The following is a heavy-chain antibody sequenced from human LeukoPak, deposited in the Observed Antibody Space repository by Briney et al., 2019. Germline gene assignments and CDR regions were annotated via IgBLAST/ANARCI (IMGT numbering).Heavy chain of an antibody. CDR3: LVDSGGYQGYWFDP. J-gene: IGHJ5*02. Sequence: ASVKVSCKASGYTFTSYDINWVRQATGQGLEWMGWMNPNSGNTGYAQKFQGRVTMTRNTSISTAYMELSSLRSEDTAVYYCLVDSGGYQGYWFDPWGQGTLVTVSS. V-gene: IGHV1-8*01. D-gene: IGHD3-22*01. CDR2: MNPNSGNT. CDR1: GYTFTSYD.